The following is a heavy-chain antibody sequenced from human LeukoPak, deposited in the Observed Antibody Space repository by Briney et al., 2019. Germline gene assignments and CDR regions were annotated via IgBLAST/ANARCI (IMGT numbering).Heavy chain of an antibody. CDR2: MNPNSGNT. CDR3: ARAVRKVRGVLYYFDY. CDR1: GYTFTSYD. V-gene: IGHV1-8*03. J-gene: IGHJ4*02. D-gene: IGHD3-10*01. Sequence: ASVKVSCKASGYTFTSYDINWVRQATGQGLEWMGWMNPNSGNTGYAQKFQGRVTITRNTSISTAYMELSSLRSEDTAVYYCARAVRKVRGVLYYFDYWGQGTLVTVSS.